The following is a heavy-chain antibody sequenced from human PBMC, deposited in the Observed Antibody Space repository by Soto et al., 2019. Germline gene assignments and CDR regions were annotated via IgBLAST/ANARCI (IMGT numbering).Heavy chain of an antibody. CDR3: ARDAESSSSWYWFGP. CDR2: IYHSGNT. Sequence: QVQLQESGPGLVKPSQTLSLTCTVSGGSISSGSYYWNWIRQHPGKGLEWIGYIYHSGNTYYNPSLRSRVSISPETSKNQFSLKLNSVTAADTAVYYCARDAESSSSWYWFGPWGQGILVTVSS. J-gene: IGHJ5*02. D-gene: IGHD6-13*01. V-gene: IGHV4-31*03. CDR1: GGSISSGSYY.